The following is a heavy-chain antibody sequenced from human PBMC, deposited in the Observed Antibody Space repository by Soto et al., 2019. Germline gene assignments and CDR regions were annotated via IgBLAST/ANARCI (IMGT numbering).Heavy chain of an antibody. CDR2: IIPIFGTA. V-gene: IGHV1-69*13. D-gene: IGHD5-18*01. CDR1: GGTFSSYA. CDR3: ARERMGGYSYGYLRDYYYGMDV. Sequence: SVKVSCKASGGTFSSYAISWVRQAPGQGLEWMGGIIPIFGTANYAQKFQGRVTITADESTSTAYMELSSLRSEDTAVYYCARERMGGYSYGYLRDYYYGMDVWGQGTTVTVSS. J-gene: IGHJ6*02.